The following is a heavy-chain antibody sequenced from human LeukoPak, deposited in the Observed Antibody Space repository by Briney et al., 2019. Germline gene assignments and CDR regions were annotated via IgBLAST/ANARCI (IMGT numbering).Heavy chain of an antibody. V-gene: IGHV4-30-4*01. CDR3: ARVPYYYDSSGYSDRYYFDY. Sequence: PSETLSLTCTVSGGSISSGDYYWSWIRQPPGKGLEWIGYIYYSGSTYYNPSLKSRVTISVDTSKNQFSLKLSSVTAADTAVYYCARVPYYYDSSGYSDRYYFDYWGQGTLVTVSS. CDR1: GGSISSGDYY. J-gene: IGHJ4*02. D-gene: IGHD3-22*01. CDR2: IYYSGST.